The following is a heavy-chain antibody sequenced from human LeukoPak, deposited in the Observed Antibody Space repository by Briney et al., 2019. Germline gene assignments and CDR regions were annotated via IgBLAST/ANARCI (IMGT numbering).Heavy chain of an antibody. CDR3: AREPPRQWELGVGGVDY. J-gene: IGHJ4*02. V-gene: IGHV1-69*04. Sequence: SVKVSCKASGYTFTSYGISWVRQAPGQGLEWMGRIIPILGIANYAQKFQGRVTITADKSTSTAYMELSSLRSEDTAVYYCAREPPRQWELGVGGVDYWGQGTLVTVSS. D-gene: IGHD1-26*01. CDR1: GYTFTSYG. CDR2: IIPILGIA.